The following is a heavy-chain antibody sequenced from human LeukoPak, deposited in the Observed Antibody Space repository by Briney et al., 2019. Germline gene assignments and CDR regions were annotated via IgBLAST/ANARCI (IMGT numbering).Heavy chain of an antibody. CDR1: GFTFSIYG. V-gene: IGHV3-30*02. D-gene: IGHD4-11*01. CDR2: IRYDGSNK. J-gene: IGHJ4*02. CDR3: AFESMTTVTFDY. Sequence: QTGGSLRLSCAASGFTFSIYGMHWVRQAPGKGLEWVAFIRYDGSNKYYADSVKGRFTISRDNSKNTLYLQMNSLRAEDTAVYYCAFESMTTVTFDYWGQRTLVTVSS.